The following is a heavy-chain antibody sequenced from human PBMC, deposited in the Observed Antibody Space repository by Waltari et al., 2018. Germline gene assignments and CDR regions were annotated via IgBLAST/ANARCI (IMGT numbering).Heavy chain of an antibody. CDR3: AKDEAGYTRY. CDR1: AGSISRHY. D-gene: IGHD6-13*01. J-gene: IGHJ4*01. V-gene: IGHV4-4*07. CDR2: IYADGST. Sequence: QVHLQESGPGLVKPSATLSPTSNVSAGSISRHYWSWIRQPAGKGLEWIGRIYADGSTNYNPSLKSRITMSVDMSKNQLSLELTSVTAADTAIYYCAKDEAGYTRYWGQGALVTVSS.